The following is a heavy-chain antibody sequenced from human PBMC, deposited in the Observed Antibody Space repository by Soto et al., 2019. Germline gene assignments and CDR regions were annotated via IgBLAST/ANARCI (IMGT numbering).Heavy chain of an antibody. CDR3: ARGGIPTQNWFDP. Sequence: SETLSLTCSVSGGSIRGHFWSWIRQPPGKGLEWIAYIHYTGSPNYNPSLQSRITVSLDTSKNQFSLKLNSVTAADTAVYYCARGGIPTQNWFDPWGQGTLVTVSS. CDR2: IHYTGSP. CDR1: GGSIRGHF. J-gene: IGHJ5*02. D-gene: IGHD2-2*02. V-gene: IGHV4-59*11.